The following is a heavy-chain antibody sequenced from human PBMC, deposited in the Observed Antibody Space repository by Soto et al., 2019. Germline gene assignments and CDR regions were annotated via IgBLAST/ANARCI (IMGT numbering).Heavy chain of an antibody. CDR2: IYSGGST. J-gene: IGHJ5*02. V-gene: IGHV3-66*01. CDR3: ARDIGYCSGGSCP. D-gene: IGHD2-15*01. Sequence: EVQLVESGGGLVQPGGSLRLSCAASGFTVSSNYMSWVRQAPGKGLEWVSVIYSGGSTYYADSVKGRFTISRDNSKNTLYLQMNSLRAEDTAVYYFARDIGYCSGGSCPWGQGTLVTVSS. CDR1: GFTVSSNY.